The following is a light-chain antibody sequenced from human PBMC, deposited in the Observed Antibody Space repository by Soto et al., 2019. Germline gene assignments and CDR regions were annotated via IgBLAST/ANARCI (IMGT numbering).Light chain of an antibody. V-gene: IGKV1-12*01. J-gene: IGKJ1*01. Sequence: DIQMTQSPSSVSASVGDRVTITCRASQGISRWLAWYQQKPGKAPKLLIYGASNLQSGVPSRFSGSGSGTDFTLTISSLQSEDFATYYCQQANRFPLTFGQGTKVAIK. CDR2: GAS. CDR1: QGISRW. CDR3: QQANRFPLT.